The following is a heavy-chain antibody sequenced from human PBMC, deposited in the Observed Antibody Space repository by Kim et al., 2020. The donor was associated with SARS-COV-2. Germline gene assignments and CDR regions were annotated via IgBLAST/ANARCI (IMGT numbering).Heavy chain of an antibody. D-gene: IGHD6-19*01. CDR3: ARDKIAVAVLSWYFDL. CDR1: GFTFSSYG. Sequence: GGSLRLSCAASGFTFSSYGMHWVRQAPGKGLEWVAVIWYDGSNKYYADSVKGRFTISRDNSKNTLYLQMNSLRAEDTAVYYCARDKIAVAVLSWYFDLWGRGTLVTVSS. J-gene: IGHJ2*01. CDR2: IWYDGSNK. V-gene: IGHV3-33*01.